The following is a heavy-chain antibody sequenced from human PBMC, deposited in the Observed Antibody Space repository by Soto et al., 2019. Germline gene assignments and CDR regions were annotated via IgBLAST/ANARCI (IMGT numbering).Heavy chain of an antibody. D-gene: IGHD3-22*01. V-gene: IGHV1-46*01. Sequence: GASVKVSCKASGYTFTSYYMHWVRQAPGQGLEWMGIINPSGGSTSYAQKFQGRVTMTRDTSTCTVYMELSSLRSEDTAVYYCARWGYYDSSGYYYFDYWGQGTLVTVSS. CDR2: INPSGGST. CDR3: ARWGYYDSSGYYYFDY. CDR1: GYTFTSYY. J-gene: IGHJ4*02.